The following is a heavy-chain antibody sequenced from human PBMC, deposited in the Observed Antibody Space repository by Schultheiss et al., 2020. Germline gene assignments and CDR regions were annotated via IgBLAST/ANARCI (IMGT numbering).Heavy chain of an antibody. Sequence: ASVKVSCKASGYTFTSYYMHWVRQAPGQGLEWMGIINPSGGSTGYAQKFQGRVTMTRDTSTGTVYMELSSLRSEDMAVYYCATGDLAVADYWGQGTLVTVSS. CDR1: GYTFTSYY. D-gene: IGHD6-19*01. J-gene: IGHJ4*02. CDR3: ATGDLAVADY. CDR2: INPSGGST. V-gene: IGHV1-46*01.